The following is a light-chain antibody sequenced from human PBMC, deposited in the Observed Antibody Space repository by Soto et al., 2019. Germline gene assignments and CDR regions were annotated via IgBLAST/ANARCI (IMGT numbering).Light chain of an antibody. CDR2: EGT. CDR3: CSFAVGAALV. V-gene: IGLV2-23*01. Sequence: QSALTQPASVSASPGQSITISCTGTSSNVGTYDLVSWYQHHPDKAPKLIIYEGTKRPSGISSRFSGSKSGNTASLTISGLHAEVDADYYCCSFAVGAALVFGGGTKVTVL. J-gene: IGLJ2*01. CDR1: SSNVGTYDL.